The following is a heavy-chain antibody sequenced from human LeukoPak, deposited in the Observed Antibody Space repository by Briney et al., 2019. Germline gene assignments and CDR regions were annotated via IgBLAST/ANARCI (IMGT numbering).Heavy chain of an antibody. CDR3: AKDRYSTSSTFTINPFDY. D-gene: IGHD2-2*01. V-gene: IGHV3-30*02. J-gene: IGHJ4*02. CDR1: GFTFNSYG. Sequence: GGSLRLSCATSGFTFNSYGMNWVRQAPGKGLEWVAFVRSDGGSEYYADSVKGRFSISRDNSKRTVDLQMNRLRLEDTAIYYCAKDRYSTSSTFTINPFDYWGQGILVTVSS. CDR2: VRSDGGSE.